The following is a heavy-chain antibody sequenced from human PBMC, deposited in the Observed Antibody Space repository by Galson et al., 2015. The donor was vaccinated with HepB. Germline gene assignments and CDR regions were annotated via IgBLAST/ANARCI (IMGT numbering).Heavy chain of an antibody. CDR1: GYTFSSYS. CDR2: ISAYNRYT. Sequence: SVKVSCKASGYTFSSYSITWVRQAPGQGLEWVGWISAYNRYTNYAQKLQGRVTMTTDTSTNTAYMELRSLRSDDTAVYYCARGALVVVVDATQNNWFDPWGQGTLVTVSS. J-gene: IGHJ5*02. CDR3: ARGALVVVVDATQNNWFDP. V-gene: IGHV1-18*01. D-gene: IGHD2-15*01.